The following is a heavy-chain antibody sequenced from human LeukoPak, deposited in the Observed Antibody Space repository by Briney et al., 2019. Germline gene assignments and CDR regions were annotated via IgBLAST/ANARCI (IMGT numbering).Heavy chain of an antibody. CDR1: GFTFSSYW. CDR2: INQDGTEK. D-gene: IGHD6-13*01. J-gene: IGHJ4*02. Sequence: GGSLRLSCAASGFTFSSYWMSWVRQAPGEGLEWVAKINQDGTEKAYVDSVRGRFTISRDNAKNSLFLQMNSLRAEDTAVYYCARGPLIAAAGTWWGQGTLATVSS. V-gene: IGHV3-7*03. CDR3: ARGPLIAAAGTW.